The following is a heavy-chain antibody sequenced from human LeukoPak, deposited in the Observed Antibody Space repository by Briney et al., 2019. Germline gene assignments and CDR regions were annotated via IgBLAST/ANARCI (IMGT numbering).Heavy chain of an antibody. J-gene: IGHJ4*02. Sequence: GGSLRLSCAASGFTFSNYAIHWVRQAPGKGLEWVSIVGGSGVKTYYADSVKGRFTISRDNSKNTLYLQMNSLRAEDTAVYYCAKDQTYSSGWFDYWGQGTLVTVSS. CDR1: GFTFSNYA. D-gene: IGHD6-19*01. V-gene: IGHV3-23*01. CDR3: AKDQTYSSGWFDY. CDR2: VGGSGVKT.